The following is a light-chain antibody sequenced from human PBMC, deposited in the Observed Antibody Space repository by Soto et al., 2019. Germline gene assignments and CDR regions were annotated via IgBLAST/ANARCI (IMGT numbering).Light chain of an antibody. CDR2: SNN. CDR3: AAWDDRLNGPV. J-gene: IGLJ2*01. Sequence: QSVLTQPPSASGTPGQRVTISGSGSSSNIGSNTVNWYQQLPGTAPKLLIYSNNQRPSGVPDRFSGSKSGTSASLAIRGLQSEDEADYYCAAWDDRLNGPVFGGGTKLTVL. V-gene: IGLV1-44*01. CDR1: SSNIGSNT.